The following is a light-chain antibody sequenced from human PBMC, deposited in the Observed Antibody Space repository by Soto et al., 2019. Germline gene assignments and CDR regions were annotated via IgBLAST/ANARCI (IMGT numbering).Light chain of an antibody. Sequence: DIQMTQSPSSLSSCVGDRVTITGRASQSISSYLNWYQQKPGKAPKLLIYAASSLQSGVPSRFSGSGSGTDFTLTISSLQPEDFGTYYCQQSFSTPRTFGQGTKVDIK. CDR3: QQSFSTPRT. V-gene: IGKV1-39*01. CDR2: AAS. CDR1: QSISSY. J-gene: IGKJ1*01.